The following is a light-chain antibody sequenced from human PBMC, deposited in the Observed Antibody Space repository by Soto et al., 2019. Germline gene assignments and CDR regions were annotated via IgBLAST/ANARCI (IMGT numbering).Light chain of an antibody. CDR1: SSDVAGYNY. CDR3: SSYTSSNTLV. CDR2: DVS. J-gene: IGLJ2*01. V-gene: IGLV2-14*01. Sequence: QSALTQPASVSGSPGQSVTISCTGTSSDVAGYNYVSWYQKHPGKAPKLMIYDVSNRPSGVSNRFSGSKSGNTASLTISGLQAEDEADYYCSSYTSSNTLVFGGGTKLTVL.